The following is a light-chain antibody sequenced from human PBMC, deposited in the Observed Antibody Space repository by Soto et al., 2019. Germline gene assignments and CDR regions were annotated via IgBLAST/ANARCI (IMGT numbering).Light chain of an antibody. J-gene: IGLJ2*01. CDR1: SSDVGAYNR. CDR2: EVN. Sequence: QSALTQPPSVSASPGQSVTIPCTATSSDVGAYNRVSWYQQYPGTPPKLMIPEVNNRPSGVPDRFSGSKSGNTASLTISGLQAEDEADYYCSLYTSSSTVAFGGGTKLTVL. V-gene: IGLV2-18*01. CDR3: SLYTSSSTVA.